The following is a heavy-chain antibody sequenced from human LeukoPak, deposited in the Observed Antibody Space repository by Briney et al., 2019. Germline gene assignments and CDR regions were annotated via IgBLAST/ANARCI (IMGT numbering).Heavy chain of an antibody. CDR2: IYYSGST. Sequence: PSETLSLTCTVSGGSISSYYWSWIRQPPGKGLEWIGYIYYSGSTNYNPALKSRVTMSVDTSKNQFSLKLTSVTAADTAVYYCARDKGEHYDSSGYLDYWGQGMLVTVSS. V-gene: IGHV4-59*01. J-gene: IGHJ4*02. D-gene: IGHD3-22*01. CDR1: GGSISSYY. CDR3: ARDKGEHYDSSGYLDY.